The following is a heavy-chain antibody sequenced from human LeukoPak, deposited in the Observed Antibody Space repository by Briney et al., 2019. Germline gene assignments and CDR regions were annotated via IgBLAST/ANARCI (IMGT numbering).Heavy chain of an antibody. CDR1: GGSISSGDYY. CDR3: AREVGYYYDSSGYYDY. Sequence: SETLSLTCTVSGGSISSGDYYWSWIRQPPGKGLEWIGYIYYSGSTYYNPSLKSRVTISVDTSKNQFSLKLSSVTAADTAVYYCAREVGYYYDSSGYYDYWGQGTLVTGSS. CDR2: IYYSGST. J-gene: IGHJ4*02. V-gene: IGHV4-31*03. D-gene: IGHD3-22*01.